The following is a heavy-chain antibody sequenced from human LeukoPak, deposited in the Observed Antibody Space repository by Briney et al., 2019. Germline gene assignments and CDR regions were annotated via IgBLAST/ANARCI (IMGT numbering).Heavy chain of an antibody. CDR2: INEDGSAK. Sequence: GGSLRLSCAASGFTFSSSWMSWVRQAPGKGLEWVANINEDGSAKYYVDSVKGRFTISRDNAKNSLYLQMNSLRAEDTAVYYCARYNDYWGQGTLVTVSS. V-gene: IGHV3-7*01. CDR3: ARYNDY. J-gene: IGHJ4*02. D-gene: IGHD1-1*01. CDR1: GFTFSSSW.